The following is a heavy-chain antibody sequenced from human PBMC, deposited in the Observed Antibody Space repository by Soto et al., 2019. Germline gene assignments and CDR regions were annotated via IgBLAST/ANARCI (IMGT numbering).Heavy chain of an antibody. J-gene: IGHJ4*02. CDR2: ISYDGSNK. D-gene: IGHD3-3*01. V-gene: IGHV3-30-3*01. CDR3: ARGEYAFWSGYYFDY. Sequence: QVQLVESGGGVVQPGRSLRLSCAASGFTFSSYAMHWVRQAPGKGLEWVAVISYDGSNKYYADSVKGRFTISRDNSKNTMYLQMNSLRAEDTAVYYCARGEYAFWSGYYFDYWGQGTLVTVSS. CDR1: GFTFSSYA.